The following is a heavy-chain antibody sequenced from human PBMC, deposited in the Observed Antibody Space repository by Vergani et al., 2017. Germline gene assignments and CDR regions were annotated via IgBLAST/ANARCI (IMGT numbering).Heavy chain of an antibody. D-gene: IGHD1-26*01. CDR3: ARVDKGGSYPDY. CDR2: IKQDGSEK. J-gene: IGHJ4*02. CDR1: GFTFSSYW. V-gene: IGHV3-7*01. Sequence: VQLVESGGGVVQPGRSLRLSCAASGFTFSSYWMSWVRQAPGKGLEWVANIKQDGSEKYYVDSVKGRFTISRENAKNSLYLQMNSLRAGDTAVYYCARVDKGGSYPDYWGQGTLVTVSS.